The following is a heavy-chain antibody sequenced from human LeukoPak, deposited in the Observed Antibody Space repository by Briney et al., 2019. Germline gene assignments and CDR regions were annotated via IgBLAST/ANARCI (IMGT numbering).Heavy chain of an antibody. CDR2: ITAIDGRT. CDR3: TKDRRGPAAGTWYFDS. Sequence: GGSLRLSCVASGFTFSSTTMGWVRQVPGRGLEWVSSITAIDGRTYYADSVRGRFTISRDNSKNTVYLQLNSLRAGDTAIYYCTKDRRGPAAGTWYFDSWGQGTLVTVSS. D-gene: IGHD6-13*01. CDR1: GFTFSSTT. J-gene: IGHJ4*02. V-gene: IGHV3-23*01.